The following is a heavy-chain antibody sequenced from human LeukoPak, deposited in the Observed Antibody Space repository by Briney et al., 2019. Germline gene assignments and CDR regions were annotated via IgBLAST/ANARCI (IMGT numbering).Heavy chain of an antibody. Sequence: GGSLRLSCAASGFSISTYGVHWVRQAPGKGLEWVAVLWYDGVNTYYADSVKGRFTISRDNSKNTLYLQMNSLRAEDAAVYYCARAQDSSSWYLDSWGQGTLVTVSS. CDR3: ARAQDSSSWYLDS. CDR2: LWYDGVNT. CDR1: GFSISTYG. J-gene: IGHJ4*02. D-gene: IGHD6-13*01. V-gene: IGHV3-33*01.